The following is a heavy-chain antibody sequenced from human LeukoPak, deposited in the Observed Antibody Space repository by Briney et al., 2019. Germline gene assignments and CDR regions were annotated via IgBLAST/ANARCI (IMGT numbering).Heavy chain of an antibody. D-gene: IGHD5-18*01. CDR3: ARGPRGYSYGGPLVY. J-gene: IGHJ4*02. Sequence: ASETLSLTCAVYGGSFSGYYWSWIRQPPGKGLEWIGEINHSGSTNYNPSLKSRVTISVDTSKNQFSLKLSSVTAADTAVYYCARGPRGYSYGGPLVYWGQGTLVTVSS. CDR2: INHSGST. V-gene: IGHV4-34*01. CDR1: GGSFSGYY.